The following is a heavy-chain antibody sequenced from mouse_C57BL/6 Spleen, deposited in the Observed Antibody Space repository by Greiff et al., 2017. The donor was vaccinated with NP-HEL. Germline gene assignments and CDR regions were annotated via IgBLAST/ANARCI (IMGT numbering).Heavy chain of an antibody. D-gene: IGHD2-5*01. CDR2: ISSGSSTI. CDR3: ARGGTYYSNWAHYFDY. J-gene: IGHJ2*01. V-gene: IGHV5-17*01. CDR1: GFTFSDYG. Sequence: EVQGVESGGGLVKPGGSLKLSCAASGFTFSDYGMHWVRQAPEKGLEWVAYISSGSSTIYYADTVKGRFTISRDNAKNTLFLQMTSLRSEDTAMYYCARGGTYYSNWAHYFDYWGQGTTLTVSS.